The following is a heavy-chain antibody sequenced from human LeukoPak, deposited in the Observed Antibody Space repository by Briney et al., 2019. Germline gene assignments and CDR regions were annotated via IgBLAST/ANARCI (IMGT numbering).Heavy chain of an antibody. CDR1: GFTFSSYS. J-gene: IGHJ4*02. CDR3: ARDLLLYFGEVTMAFDY. Sequence: GGSLRLSCAASGFTFSSYSMNWVRQAPGKGLEWVSSISSSSSYIYYADSVKGRFTISRDNAKNSLYLQMNSLRAEDTAVHYCARDLLLYFGEVTMAFDYWGLGTLVTVSS. V-gene: IGHV3-21*01. D-gene: IGHD3-10*01. CDR2: ISSSSSYI.